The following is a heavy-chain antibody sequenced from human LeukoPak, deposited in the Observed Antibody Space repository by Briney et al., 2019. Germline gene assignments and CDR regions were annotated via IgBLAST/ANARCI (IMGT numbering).Heavy chain of an antibody. V-gene: IGHV4-39*01. CDR1: GGSINSNSHH. Sequence: PSETLSLTCSVSGGSINSNSHHWDWIRQAPGKGLEWIGNIYYSGTTSYNPSLKSRVTISVDTSKNQFSLRLNSVTAADTAVYHCARRGDILTDYAFDYWGQGTLVSVSS. CDR3: ARRGDILTDYAFDY. J-gene: IGHJ4*02. CDR2: IYYSGTT. D-gene: IGHD3-9*01.